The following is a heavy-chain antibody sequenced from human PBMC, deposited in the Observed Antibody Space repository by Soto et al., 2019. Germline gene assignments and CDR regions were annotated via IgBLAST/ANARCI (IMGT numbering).Heavy chain of an antibody. D-gene: IGHD3-10*01. CDR3: ARAPKPITMIRKQPYYFDY. J-gene: IGHJ4*01. Sequence: XETLSLTCAISGVSFSGYYWSWIRQPPGKGLEWIGEIDHSGSTKYNPSLKSRVTISVDTSKRQFSLNLRSVTAADTAVYYCARAPKPITMIRKQPYYFDYWGHGTLVTVSS. CDR1: GVSFSGYY. CDR2: IDHSGST. V-gene: IGHV4-34*01.